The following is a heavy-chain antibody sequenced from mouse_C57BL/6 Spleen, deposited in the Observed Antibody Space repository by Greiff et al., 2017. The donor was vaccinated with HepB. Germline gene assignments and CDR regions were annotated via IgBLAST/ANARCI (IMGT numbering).Heavy chain of an antibody. CDR3: AHLYGSSYPYAMDY. V-gene: IGHV7-3*01. D-gene: IGHD1-1*01. CDR1: GFTFTDYY. Sequence: EVNVVESGGGLVQPGGSLSLSCAASGFTFTDYYMSWVRQPPGKALEWLGFIRNKANGYTTEYSASVKGRFTISRDNSQSILYLQMNALRAEDSATYYCAHLYGSSYPYAMDYWGQGTSVTVSS. J-gene: IGHJ4*01. CDR2: IRNKANGYTT.